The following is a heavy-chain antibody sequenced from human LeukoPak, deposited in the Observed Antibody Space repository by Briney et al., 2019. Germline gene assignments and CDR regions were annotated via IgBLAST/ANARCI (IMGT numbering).Heavy chain of an antibody. CDR1: GGTSSSYA. CDR3: ARMYCSSTSCSRSRVVPPYFDY. J-gene: IGHJ4*02. Sequence: SVKVSCKASGGTSSSYAISWVRQAPGQGLEWMGGIIPIFGTANYAQKFQGRVTITADESTSTAYMELSSLRSEDTAVYYCARMYCSSTSCSRSRVVPPYFDYWGQGTLVTVSS. V-gene: IGHV1-69*01. D-gene: IGHD2-2*01. CDR2: IIPIFGTA.